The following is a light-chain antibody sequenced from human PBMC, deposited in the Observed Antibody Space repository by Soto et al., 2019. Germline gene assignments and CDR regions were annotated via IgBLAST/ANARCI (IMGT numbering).Light chain of an antibody. CDR2: EIS. J-gene: IGLJ2*01. V-gene: IGLV2-14*01. CDR1: STNVGASDY. Sequence: QSALTQPASVSESPGQSITISCTGTSTNVGASDYVSWYQQHPGRAPQLIIYEISNRPSGVSNRFSGYKSGNTASLTIAGLQAEDESYYYCSSYTTRHTLVFGGGTKLTVL. CDR3: SSYTTRHTLV.